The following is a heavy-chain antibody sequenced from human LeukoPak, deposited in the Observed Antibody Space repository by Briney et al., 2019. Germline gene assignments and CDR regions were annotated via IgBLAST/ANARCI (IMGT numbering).Heavy chain of an antibody. CDR3: AKLSSGWHSFDY. J-gene: IGHJ4*02. CDR2: IYYSGST. D-gene: IGHD6-19*01. CDR1: GGSISSSSYY. Sequence: SSETLSLTCTVSGGSISSSSYYWGWIRQPPGKGLEWIGSIYYSGSTYYNPSLKSRVTISVDTSKNQFSLKLSSVTAADTAVYYCAKLSSGWHSFDYWGQGTLVTVSS. V-gene: IGHV4-39*01.